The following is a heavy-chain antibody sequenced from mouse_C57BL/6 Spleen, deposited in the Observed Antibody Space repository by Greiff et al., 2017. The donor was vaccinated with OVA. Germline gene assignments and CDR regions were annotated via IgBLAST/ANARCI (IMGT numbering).Heavy chain of an antibody. V-gene: IGHV5-16*01. J-gene: IGHJ2*01. Sequence: DVKLVESEGGLVQPGSSMKLSCTASGFTFSDYYMAWVRQVPEKGLEWVANINYDGSSTYYLDSLKSRFIISRDNAKNILYLQMSSLKSEDTATYYCARDPGYYFDYWGQGTTLTVSS. CDR3: ARDPGYYFDY. D-gene: IGHD2-2*01. CDR1: GFTFSDYY. CDR2: INYDGSST.